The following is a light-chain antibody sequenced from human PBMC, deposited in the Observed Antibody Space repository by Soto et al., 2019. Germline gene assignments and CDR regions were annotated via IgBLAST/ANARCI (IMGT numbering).Light chain of an antibody. Sequence: ELVLRHSPSTLSVSPGERATLYPTPSQGVGSTLAWYQQAPGQAPRLLIYDASTRATGIPARFSGDGSGTEFTLTISSLQSDDIAVYYCKHYKTWPLSFGRGTKVDIK. CDR3: KHYKTWPLS. CDR1: QGVGST. CDR2: DAS. V-gene: IGKV3-15*01. J-gene: IGKJ4*01.